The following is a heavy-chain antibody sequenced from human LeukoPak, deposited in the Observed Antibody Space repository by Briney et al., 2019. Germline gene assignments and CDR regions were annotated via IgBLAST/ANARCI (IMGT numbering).Heavy chain of an antibody. J-gene: IGHJ4*02. CDR2: ISYDGSNK. D-gene: IGHD3-16*01. CDR3: TTVANGGDFDY. CDR1: GFTFSSYG. Sequence: GGSLRLSCAASGFTFSSYGMHWVRQAPGKGLEWVAVISYDGSNKYYADSVKGRFTISRDNSKNTLYLQMNSLRAEDTAVYYCTTVANGGDFDYWGQGTLVTVSS. V-gene: IGHV3-30*03.